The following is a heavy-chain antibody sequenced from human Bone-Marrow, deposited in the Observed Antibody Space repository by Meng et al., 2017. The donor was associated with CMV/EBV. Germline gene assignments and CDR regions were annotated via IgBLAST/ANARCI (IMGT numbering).Heavy chain of an antibody. V-gene: IGHV3-23*01. CDR2: ISGSGGST. J-gene: IGHJ5*02. D-gene: IGHD3-10*01. CDR1: GFTFSSYS. Sequence: GESLKISCAASGFTFSSYSMNWVRQAPGKVLEWVSAISGSGGSTYYADSVKGRFTISRDNSKNTLYLQMNSLRAEDTAVYYCARQKLVVLWFGETHTANWFDPWGQGTLVTVSS. CDR3: ARQKLVVLWFGETHTANWFDP.